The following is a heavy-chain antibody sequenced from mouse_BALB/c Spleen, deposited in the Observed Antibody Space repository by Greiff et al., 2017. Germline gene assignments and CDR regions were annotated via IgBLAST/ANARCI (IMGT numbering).Heavy chain of an antibody. D-gene: IGHD2-4*01. V-gene: IGHV1S81*02. CDR3: TRLGDYDGGFAY. J-gene: IGHJ3*01. Sequence: QVQLQQSGAELVKPGASVKLSCKASGYTFTSYYMYWVKQRPGQGLEGIGEINPSNGGTNFNEKFKSKATLTVDKSSSTAYMQLSSLTSEDSAVYYCTRLGDYDGGFAYWGQGTLVTVSA. CDR2: INPSNGGT. CDR1: GYTFTSYY.